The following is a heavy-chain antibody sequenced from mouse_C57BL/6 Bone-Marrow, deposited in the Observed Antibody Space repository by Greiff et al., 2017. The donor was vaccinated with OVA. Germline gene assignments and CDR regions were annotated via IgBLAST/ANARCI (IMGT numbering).Heavy chain of an antibody. D-gene: IGHD2-3*01. Sequence: VESGEGLVKPGGSLKLSCAASGFTFSSYAMSWVRQTPEKRLEWVAYISSGGDYIYYADTVKGRFTISRDNARNTLYLQMSSLKSEDTAMYYCTRDPDGYYGGAMDYWGQGTSVTVSS. V-gene: IGHV5-9-1*02. J-gene: IGHJ4*01. CDR2: ISSGGDYI. CDR1: GFTFSSYA. CDR3: TRDPDGYYGGAMDY.